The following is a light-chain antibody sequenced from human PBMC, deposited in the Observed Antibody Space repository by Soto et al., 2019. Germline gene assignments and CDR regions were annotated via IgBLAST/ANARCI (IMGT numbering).Light chain of an antibody. CDR3: QQYDSYYT. V-gene: IGKV1-5*01. CDR1: QSISNW. J-gene: IGKJ2*01. Sequence: DIQMTQTPSTLSDSVGDRLTITCRASQSISNWLAWDQQKPGKAPTXLIYDVSRLESGVPSRFIGIGSGTEFTLPINSLQPDDFATYDCQQYDSYYTFGQGTKVDIK. CDR2: DVS.